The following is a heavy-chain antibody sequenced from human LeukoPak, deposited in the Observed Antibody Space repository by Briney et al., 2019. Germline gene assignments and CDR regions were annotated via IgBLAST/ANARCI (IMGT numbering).Heavy chain of an antibody. D-gene: IGHD6-6*01. Sequence: SETLSLTCTVSGGSISSYYWSWIRQPPGKGLEWIGYIYYSGSTNYNPSLKSRVTISVDTSKNQFSLKLSSVTAADTAVYYCASSSIAARPHYYYGMDAWGQGSTVTVSS. CDR2: IYYSGST. CDR1: GGSISSYY. V-gene: IGHV4-59*08. J-gene: IGHJ6*02. CDR3: ASSSIAARPHYYYGMDA.